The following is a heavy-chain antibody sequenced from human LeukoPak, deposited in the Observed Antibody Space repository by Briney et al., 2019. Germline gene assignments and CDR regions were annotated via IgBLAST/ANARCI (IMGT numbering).Heavy chain of an antibody. J-gene: IGHJ5*02. CDR3: IRDFRSADL. V-gene: IGHV3-53*01. Sequence: GGSLRLSCAASGFTVSNNYMSWVRQAPGKGLEWVSAIHSSGGTYYADSVKGRFTISRDNAKNTVYLEMNSLSVEDTATYYCIRDFRSADLWGQGTLVTVTS. CDR2: IHSSGGT. CDR1: GFTVSNNY.